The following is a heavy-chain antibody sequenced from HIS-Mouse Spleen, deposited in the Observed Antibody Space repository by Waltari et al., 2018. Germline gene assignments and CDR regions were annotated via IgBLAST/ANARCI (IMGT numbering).Heavy chain of an antibody. Sequence: QLQLPGSGPGLVKPSETLSLTCTVPGGSISSSTYYWCWIRQPPGKGLEWIGSIYYSGSTYYNPSLKSRVTISVDTSKNQFSLKLSSVTAADTAVYYCAREIPYSSSWYDWYFDLWGRGTLVTVSS. J-gene: IGHJ2*01. CDR2: IYYSGST. CDR3: AREIPYSSSWYDWYFDL. V-gene: IGHV4-39*07. CDR1: GGSISSSTYY. D-gene: IGHD6-13*01.